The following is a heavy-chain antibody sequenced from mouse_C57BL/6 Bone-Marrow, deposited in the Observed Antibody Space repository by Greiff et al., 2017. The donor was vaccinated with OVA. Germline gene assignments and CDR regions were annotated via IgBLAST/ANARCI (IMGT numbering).Heavy chain of an antibody. Sequence: QVQLQQPGAELVKPGASVKMSCKASGYTFTSYWITWVKQRPGQGLEWIGDIYPGSGSTNYNEKFKSKATLTVDTSSSTAYMKLSSLTSEDSAVYYWLYWDGGYFDVWGTGTTVTVSS. CDR2: IYPGSGST. J-gene: IGHJ1*03. D-gene: IGHD4-1*01. V-gene: IGHV1-55*01. CDR1: GYTFTSYW. CDR3: LYWDGGYFDV.